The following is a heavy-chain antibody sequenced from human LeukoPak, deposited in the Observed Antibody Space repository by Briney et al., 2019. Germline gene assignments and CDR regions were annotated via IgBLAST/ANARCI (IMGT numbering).Heavy chain of an antibody. V-gene: IGHV4-59*01. J-gene: IGHJ4*02. Sequence: SETLSLTCSVSGGSISGYYWSWIRQPPGQGLEWIGYIYYTGTTNYNPSLKSRVTISVDTSKNQFSLKLTSVTAADTAVYYCARDVTVGDYAFDYWGQGTLVTASS. CDR1: GGSISGYY. D-gene: IGHD4-17*01. CDR3: ARDVTVGDYAFDY. CDR2: IYYTGTT.